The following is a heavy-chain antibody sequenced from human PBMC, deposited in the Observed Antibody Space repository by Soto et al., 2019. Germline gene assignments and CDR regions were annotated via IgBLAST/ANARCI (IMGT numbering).Heavy chain of an antibody. D-gene: IGHD6-13*01. V-gene: IGHV3-23*01. J-gene: IGHJ4*02. CDR3: AKGPHNGYSTSWFDY. Sequence: PGGSLRLSCAASGFIFNKYAMNWVRQAPGQGPEWVSRIHGSGGNTKYADSVRGRFTISRDNSKNTLYLQMDSLRAEDTAVYYCAKGPHNGYSTSWFDYWGQGTLVTVSS. CDR1: GFIFNKYA. CDR2: IHGSGGNT.